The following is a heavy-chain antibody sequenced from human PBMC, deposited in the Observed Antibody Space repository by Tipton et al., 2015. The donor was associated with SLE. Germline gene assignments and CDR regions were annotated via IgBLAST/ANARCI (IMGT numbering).Heavy chain of an antibody. CDR3: ARDVLIGSGSYDY. V-gene: IGHV4-31*11. D-gene: IGHD3-10*01. CDR2: VYYSGST. J-gene: IGHJ4*02. CDR1: GGSFSGYY. Sequence: TLSLTCAVYGGSFSGYYWSWIRQHPGKGLEWIGYVYYSGSTYYNPSPKSRVTISVDTSKNQFSLKLSSVTAADTAVYHCARDVLIGSGSYDYWGQGTLVTVPS.